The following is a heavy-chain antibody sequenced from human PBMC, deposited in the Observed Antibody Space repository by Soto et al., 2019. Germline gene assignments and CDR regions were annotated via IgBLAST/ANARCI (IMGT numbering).Heavy chain of an antibody. CDR2: ISAYNGNT. D-gene: IGHD3-22*01. Sequence: ASVKVSCKASGYTFTSYGISWVRQAPGQGLEWMGWISAYNGNTNYAQKLQGRVTMTTDTSTSTAYMELRSLRPDDTAVYYCARDWPYYYDRSGDYSSSRFAFWGQGPLVPVSS. V-gene: IGHV1-18*01. CDR1: GYTFTSYG. CDR3: ARDWPYYYDRSGDYSSSRFAF. J-gene: IGHJ4*02.